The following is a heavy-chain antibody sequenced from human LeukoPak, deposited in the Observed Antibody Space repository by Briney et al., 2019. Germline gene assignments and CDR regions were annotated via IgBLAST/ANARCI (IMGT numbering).Heavy chain of an antibody. CDR1: GGSFSGYY. CDR3: AGDCSSTSCQDY. D-gene: IGHD2-2*01. Sequence: PSETLSPTCAVYGGSFSGYYWSWIRQPPGKGLEWIGEINHSGSTNYNPSLKSRVTISVDTSKNQFSLKLSSVTAADTAVYYCAGDCSSTSCQDYWGQGTLVTVSS. CDR2: INHSGST. V-gene: IGHV4-34*01. J-gene: IGHJ4*02.